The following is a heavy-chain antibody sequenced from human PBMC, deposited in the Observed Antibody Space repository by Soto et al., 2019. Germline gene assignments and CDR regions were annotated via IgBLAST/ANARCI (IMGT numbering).Heavy chain of an antibody. Sequence: GGSLRLSCAASGFTFSSYWMHWVRQVPGKGLMWVSHINTDGSSTSYVDSVKGRFTISRDNAKNTLYLQMNSLRGEDTAVYYCARELTRGYYGMDVRGQGTTVTVSS. CDR2: INTDGSST. D-gene: IGHD2-2*01. V-gene: IGHV3-74*01. CDR3: ARELTRGYYGMDV. CDR1: GFTFSSYW. J-gene: IGHJ6*02.